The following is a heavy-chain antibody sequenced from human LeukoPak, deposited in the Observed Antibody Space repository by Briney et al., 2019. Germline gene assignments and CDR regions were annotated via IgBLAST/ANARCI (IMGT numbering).Heavy chain of an antibody. CDR3: AREVYGDYGVDY. CDR2: ISSSSSYI. Sequence: KPGGSLRLSCAASGFTFSSYSMNWVRQAPGKGLEWVSSISSSSSYIYYADSVKGRLTISRDNAKNSLYLQMNSLRAEDTAVYYCAREVYGDYGVDYWGQGTLVTVSS. J-gene: IGHJ4*02. D-gene: IGHD4-17*01. V-gene: IGHV3-21*01. CDR1: GFTFSSYS.